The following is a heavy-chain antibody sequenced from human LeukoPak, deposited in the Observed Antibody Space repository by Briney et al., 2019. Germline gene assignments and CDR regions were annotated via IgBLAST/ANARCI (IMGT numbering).Heavy chain of an antibody. CDR1: GFTFSGSA. Sequence: GGSLRLSCAASGFTFSGSAMHWVRQASGKGLEWVGRIRSKANSYATAYAASVKGRYTISRDDSKNTAYLQVNSLKTEDTAVYYCTSVYYDILTGYYHFDYWGQGTLVTVSS. CDR2: IRSKANSYAT. V-gene: IGHV3-73*01. CDR3: TSVYYDILTGYYHFDY. D-gene: IGHD3-9*01. J-gene: IGHJ4*02.